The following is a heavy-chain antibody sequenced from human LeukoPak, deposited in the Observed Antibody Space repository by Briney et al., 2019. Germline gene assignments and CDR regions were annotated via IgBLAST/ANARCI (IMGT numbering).Heavy chain of an antibody. CDR3: ARSLRNAFDI. Sequence: GGSLRLSCAASGFTFSSYSMNWVRQAPGKGLEWVSYIRSSSSTVYYADSVKGRFTISTDNANNSLYLQMNSLRAEDTAVYYCARSLRNAFDIWGQGTMVTVSS. CDR1: GFTFSSYS. J-gene: IGHJ3*02. CDR2: IRSSSSTV. D-gene: IGHD3-3*01. V-gene: IGHV3-48*01.